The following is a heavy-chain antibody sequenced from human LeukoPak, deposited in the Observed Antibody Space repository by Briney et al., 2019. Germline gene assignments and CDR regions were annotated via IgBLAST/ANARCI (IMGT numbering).Heavy chain of an antibody. V-gene: IGHV1-24*01. CDR1: GYTLTELS. CDR3: ATEVGYYDILTGYPHDAFDI. D-gene: IGHD3-9*01. CDR2: FDPEEGET. J-gene: IGHJ3*02. Sequence: GASVKVSCKVPGYTLTELSMHCVRQAPGKGLEWMGGFDPEEGETIYAKKFQGRVTMTEDTSTDTAYMELSRLRSEDTAVYYCATEVGYYDILTGYPHDAFDIWGQGTMVTVSS.